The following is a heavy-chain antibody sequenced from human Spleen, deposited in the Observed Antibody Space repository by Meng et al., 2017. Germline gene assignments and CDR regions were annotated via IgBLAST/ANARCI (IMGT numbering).Heavy chain of an antibody. V-gene: IGHV4-34*01. CDR1: GGSFSGYY. CDR2: INHSGST. D-gene: IGHD1-26*01. Sequence: SETLSLTCAVYGGSFSGYYWSWIRQPPGKGLEWIGEINHSGSTNYNPSLKSRVTISVDTSKNQFSLKLSSVTAADTAVYYCARNLKWELYPFDIWGQGTMVTVSS. CDR3: ARNLKWELYPFDI. J-gene: IGHJ3*02.